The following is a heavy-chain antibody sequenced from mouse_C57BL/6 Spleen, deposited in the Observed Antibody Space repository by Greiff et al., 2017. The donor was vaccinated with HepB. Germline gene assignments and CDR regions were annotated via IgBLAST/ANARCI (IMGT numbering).Heavy chain of an antibody. V-gene: IGHV2-5*01. J-gene: IGHJ4*01. Sequence: VHLVESGPGLVQPSQSLSITCTVSGFSLTSYGVHWVRQSPGKGLEWLGVIWRGGSTDYNAAFMSRLSITKDNSKSQVFFKMNSLQADDTAIYYCAKNNYGSRGDYYAMDYWGQGTSVTVSS. CDR1: GFSLTSYG. CDR2: IWRGGST. D-gene: IGHD1-1*01. CDR3: AKNNYGSRGDYYAMDY.